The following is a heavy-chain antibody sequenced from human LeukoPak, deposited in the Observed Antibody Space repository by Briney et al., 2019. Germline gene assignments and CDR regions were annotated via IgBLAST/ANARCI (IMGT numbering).Heavy chain of an antibody. D-gene: IGHD1-26*01. CDR3: AKGGGSRNFDY. J-gene: IGHJ4*02. V-gene: IGHV3-23*01. CDR1: GFTFSNCA. CDR2: ISDSGGST. Sequence: TGGSLRLSCAASGFTFSNCAMSWVRQAPGKGLEWVSLISDSGGSTYYADSVKGRFTISRDNSKNTLYLQMDSLRAEDTAVYYCAKGGGSRNFDYWGQGTLVTVSS.